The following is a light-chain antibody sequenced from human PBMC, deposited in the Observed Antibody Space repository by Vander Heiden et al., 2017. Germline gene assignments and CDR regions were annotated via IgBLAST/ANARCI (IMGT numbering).Light chain of an antibody. CDR1: QSISSW. Sequence: DIQMTQSHSTLSASVGDRVTLTFRASQSISSWLAWYQQKPGKAPKLLIYQASSLQSGVPSRFSGSGSGTEFTLTISSLQPDDFATYYCQQYNSYAPTFGQGTKVEIK. CDR2: QAS. J-gene: IGKJ1*01. V-gene: IGKV1-5*03. CDR3: QQYNSYAPT.